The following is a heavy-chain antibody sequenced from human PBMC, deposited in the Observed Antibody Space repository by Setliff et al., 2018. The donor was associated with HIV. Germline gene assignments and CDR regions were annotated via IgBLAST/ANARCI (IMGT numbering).Heavy chain of an antibody. J-gene: IGHJ4*02. CDR3: VREGVRRGLGSGSFRYQAYYFDQ. D-gene: IGHD3-10*01. Sequence: SETLSLTCTVSGGSISSGSYYWSWIRQPAGKGLEWIGHIYSSGSTNYNPSLKSRVTISADTSKNQFSLNLRSVTAADTAVYYCVREGVRRGLGSGSFRYQAYYFDQWGQGTLVTVSS. CDR1: GGSISSGSYY. CDR2: IYSSGST. V-gene: IGHV4-61*09.